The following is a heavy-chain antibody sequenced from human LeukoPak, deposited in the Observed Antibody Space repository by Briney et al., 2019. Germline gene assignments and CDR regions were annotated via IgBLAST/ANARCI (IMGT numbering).Heavy chain of an antibody. Sequence: SQTLSQNRTVSGGSISSGEYYWAWIRQPPGKGPEWIGYICYSGSTYYNPSLKSRVTISVDTSTNQFSLKLSSVTAADTAVYYCARALEDADYGDSPAWYFDLWGRGTLVTVSS. D-gene: IGHD4-17*01. V-gene: IGHV4-30-4*01. CDR2: ICYSGST. J-gene: IGHJ2*01. CDR3: ARALEDADYGDSPAWYFDL. CDR1: GGSISSGEYY.